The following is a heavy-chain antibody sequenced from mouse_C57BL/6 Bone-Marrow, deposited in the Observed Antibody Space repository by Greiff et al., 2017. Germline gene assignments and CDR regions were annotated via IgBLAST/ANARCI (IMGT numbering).Heavy chain of an antibody. D-gene: IGHD1-1*01. J-gene: IGHJ2*01. Sequence: QVQLQQPGTELVKPGASVKLSCKASGYTFTSYWMHWVKQRPGQGLEWIGNINPSNGGTNYNEKFKSKATLTVDTSSSTAYMQLSSLTSEDSAVYYCARSGGSSPFLDYWGQGTTHTVSS. CDR1: GYTFTSYW. V-gene: IGHV1-53*01. CDR2: INPSNGGT. CDR3: ARSGGSSPFLDY.